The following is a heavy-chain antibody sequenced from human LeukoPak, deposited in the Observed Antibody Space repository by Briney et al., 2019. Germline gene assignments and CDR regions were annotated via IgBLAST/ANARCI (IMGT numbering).Heavy chain of an antibody. J-gene: IGHJ4*02. CDR1: GGSISSYY. Sequence: SETLSLTCTVSGGSISSYYWSWIRQPPGKGLEWIAYISDIGSINYNPSLKSRVTMSLETSKNQFSLKLSSVTAADTAVYYCAGHHPRNTVDFWGQGTLVTVSS. V-gene: IGHV4-59*08. CDR3: AGHHPRNTVDF. CDR2: ISDIGSI. D-gene: IGHD2/OR15-2a*01.